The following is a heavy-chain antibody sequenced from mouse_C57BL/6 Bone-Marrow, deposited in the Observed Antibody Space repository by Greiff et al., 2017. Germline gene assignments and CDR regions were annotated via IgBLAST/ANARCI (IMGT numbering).Heavy chain of an antibody. CDR1: GFTFSDYY. CDR3: ARPSSGYMDY. V-gene: IGHV5-12*01. Sequence: EVQGVESGGGLVQPGGSLKLSCAASGFTFSDYYMYWVRQTPEKRLEWVAYISNGGGSTYYPDTVKGRFTISRDNAKNTLYLQMSRLKSEDTAMYYCARPSSGYMDYWGQGTSVTVSS. D-gene: IGHD3-2*02. CDR2: ISNGGGST. J-gene: IGHJ4*01.